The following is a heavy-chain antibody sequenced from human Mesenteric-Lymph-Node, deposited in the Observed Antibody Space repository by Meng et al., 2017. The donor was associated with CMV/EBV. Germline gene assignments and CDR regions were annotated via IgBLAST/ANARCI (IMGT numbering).Heavy chain of an antibody. J-gene: IGHJ4*02. CDR1: GFTFDDYA. D-gene: IGHD1-26*01. CDR3: EEFEVG. CDR2: ISWNSGSI. V-gene: IGHV3-9*01. Sequence: GGSLRLSCAASGFTFDDYAMHWVRQAPGKGLEWVSGISWNSGSIGYADSVKGRFTISRDNAKNTLYLQMNSLSAEDTAVYYCEEFEVGWGQGTLVTVSS.